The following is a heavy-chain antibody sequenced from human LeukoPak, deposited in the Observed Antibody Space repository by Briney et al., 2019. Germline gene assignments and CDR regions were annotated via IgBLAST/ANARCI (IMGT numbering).Heavy chain of an antibody. CDR1: GYTFPNYG. CDR3: ARALGSGTHYYYYYMDV. D-gene: IGHD1-7*01. V-gene: IGHV1-18*01. Sequence: ASVKVSCKASGYTFPNYGVSWVRQAPGQGLEWMGWISGYSGNTNFAKKLQGRITMTTDTSTSTAYMELRSLRSDDTAVYYCARALGSGTHYYYYYMDVWGKGTTVTVSS. CDR2: ISGYSGNT. J-gene: IGHJ6*03.